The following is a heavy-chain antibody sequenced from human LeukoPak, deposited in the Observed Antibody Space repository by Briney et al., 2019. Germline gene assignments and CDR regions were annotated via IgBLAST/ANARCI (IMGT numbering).Heavy chain of an antibody. V-gene: IGHV3-11*01. CDR1: GFTFSDYY. D-gene: IGHD2-15*01. J-gene: IGHJ4*02. Sequence: GGSLRLSCAASGFTFSDYYMSWIRQAPGKGLEWVSYISSSGSTIYYADSVKGRFTISGDNAKNSLYLQMNSLRAEDTAVYYCARVDCASSCYPFDYWGQGTLVTVSS. CDR2: ISSSGSTI. CDR3: ARVDCASSCYPFDY.